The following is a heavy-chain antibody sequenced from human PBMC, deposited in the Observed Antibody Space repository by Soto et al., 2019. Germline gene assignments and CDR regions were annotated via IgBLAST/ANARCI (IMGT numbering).Heavy chain of an antibody. J-gene: IGHJ6*02. CDR2: IYYSGST. V-gene: IGHV4-31*03. CDR3: ARDQSSGSYSYYYGMDV. D-gene: IGHD3-10*01. Sequence: SETLSLTCTVSGGSISSGGYYWSWIRQHPGKGLEWIGYIYYSGSTYYNPSLKSRVTISVDTSKDQFSLKLSSVTAADTAVYYCARDQSSGSYSYYYGMDVWGQGTTVTVS. CDR1: GGSISSGGYY.